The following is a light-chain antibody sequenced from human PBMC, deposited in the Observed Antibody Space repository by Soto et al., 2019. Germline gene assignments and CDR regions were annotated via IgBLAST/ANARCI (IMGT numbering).Light chain of an antibody. Sequence: DIQMTQSPSAVSASVGDRFTITCRTSQDITSYLVWFQQKPGKVPERLIYGATNLQSGVPSRFSGSGSGTEFTLTISSLQPEDFATYYCLQHNRYPWTFGQGTKVDIK. V-gene: IGKV1-17*03. CDR1: QDITSY. J-gene: IGKJ1*01. CDR2: GAT. CDR3: LQHNRYPWT.